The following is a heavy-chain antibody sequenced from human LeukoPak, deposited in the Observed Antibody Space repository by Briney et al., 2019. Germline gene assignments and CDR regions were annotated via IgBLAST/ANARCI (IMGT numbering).Heavy chain of an antibody. CDR2: ISGSGGST. D-gene: IGHD2-15*01. CDR3: AKDRMLGYCSGGSCYSDWDY. Sequence: GGSLRLSCAASGFTFSSYAMSWVRQAPGKGLEWVSAISGSGGSTYYADSVKGRFTISRDNSKSTLYLQMNSLRVEDTAVYYCAKDRMLGYCSGGSCYSDWDYWGQGTLVTVSS. J-gene: IGHJ4*02. CDR1: GFTFSSYA. V-gene: IGHV3-23*01.